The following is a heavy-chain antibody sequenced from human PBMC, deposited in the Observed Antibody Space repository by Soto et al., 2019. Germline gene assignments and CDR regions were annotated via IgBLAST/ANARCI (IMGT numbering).Heavy chain of an antibody. CDR2: IFWDDDK. CDR3: SHSVLRYFDY. CDR1: GFSLNTSGVG. V-gene: IGHV2-5*02. Sequence: QVTLKETGPTLVKPTQPITMTCTSPGFSLNTSGVGVGWIRQPPGKALEWLGLIFWDDDKRYSPSLKSRLTITKYTTKNQVVRTMTDMDPVDIVTYYCSHSVLRYFDYLGHGALVAVAA. J-gene: IGHJ4*01. D-gene: IGHD4-17*01.